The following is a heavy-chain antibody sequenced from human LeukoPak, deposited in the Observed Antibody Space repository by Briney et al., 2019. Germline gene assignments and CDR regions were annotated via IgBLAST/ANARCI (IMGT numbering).Heavy chain of an antibody. Sequence: GGSLRLSCAASGFTFSSYTMRWVRQAPGKGLEWVAVISYDGSNKYYADSVKGRFTISRDSSKNTLYLQMNSLRAEDTAVYYCARASTRIGSFDYWGQGTLVTVSS. V-gene: IGHV3-30-3*01. D-gene: IGHD2-2*01. CDR1: GFTFSSYT. CDR2: ISYDGSNK. CDR3: ARASTRIGSFDY. J-gene: IGHJ4*02.